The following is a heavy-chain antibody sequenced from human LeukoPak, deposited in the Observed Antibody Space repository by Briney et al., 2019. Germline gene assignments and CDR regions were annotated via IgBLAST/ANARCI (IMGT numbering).Heavy chain of an antibody. CDR1: GFIFSSYS. J-gene: IGHJ6*02. CDR2: ITGSGGNT. V-gene: IGHV3-23*01. CDR3: AKAASSSWPSYYYGMDV. D-gene: IGHD6-13*01. Sequence: GGSLRLSCAASGFIFSSYSMSWVRQAPGKGLEWVSVITGSGGNTYYADSVKGRFTISKDNSKNTVYQQMSSLRVDDTAVYYCAKAASSSWPSYYYGMDVWGQGTTVTVSS.